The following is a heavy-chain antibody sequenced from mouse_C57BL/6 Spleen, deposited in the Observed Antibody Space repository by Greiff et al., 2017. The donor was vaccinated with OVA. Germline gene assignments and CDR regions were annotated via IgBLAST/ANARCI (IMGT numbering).Heavy chain of an antibody. CDR2: INPHYGTT. Sequence: EVHLVESGPELVKPGASVKISCKASGYSFTDYNMNWVKQSNGKSLEWIGVINPHYGTTSYNQKFKGKATLTVDQSSSTAYMQLNSLTSEDSAVYYCARSGGSSWWYFDVWGTGTTVTVSS. J-gene: IGHJ1*03. D-gene: IGHD1-1*01. V-gene: IGHV1-39*01. CDR1: GYSFTDYN. CDR3: ARSGGSSWWYFDV.